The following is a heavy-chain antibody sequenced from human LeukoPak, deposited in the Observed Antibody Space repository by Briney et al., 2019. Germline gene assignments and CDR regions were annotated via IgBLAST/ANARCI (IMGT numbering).Heavy chain of an antibody. V-gene: IGHV3-23*01. J-gene: IGHJ4*02. CDR3: AKDLIRWLPMGVFDY. CDR2: ISGSGGRT. D-gene: IGHD3-22*01. Sequence: GGSLRLSCAASGFTFSSYDMSWVRQAPGKGLEWVSAISGSGGRTYYAGSVKGRFTISRDNSKNTLYLQMNSLRAEDTAVYYCAKDLIRWLPMGVFDYWGQGTLVTVSS. CDR1: GFTFSSYD.